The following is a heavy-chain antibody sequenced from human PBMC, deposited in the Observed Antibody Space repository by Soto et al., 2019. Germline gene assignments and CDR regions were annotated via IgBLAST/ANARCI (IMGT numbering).Heavy chain of an antibody. Sequence: EVQLLESGGGLVQPGGSLRLSCAASGFTFSSYAMSWVRQAPGKGLEWVSAISGSGGSTYYADSVKGRFTISRDNSKNTLYLQMNSLRAEDTAVYYCAKDGFWELLQDVDYYYNGMHVWGQGTTVTVSS. CDR3: AKDGFWELLQDVDYYYNGMHV. J-gene: IGHJ6*02. CDR2: ISGSGGST. D-gene: IGHD1-26*01. CDR1: GFTFSSYA. V-gene: IGHV3-23*01.